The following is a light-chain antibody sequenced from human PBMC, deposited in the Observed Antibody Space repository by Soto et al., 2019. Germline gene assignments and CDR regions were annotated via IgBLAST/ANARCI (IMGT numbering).Light chain of an antibody. J-gene: IGKJ5*01. CDR1: QGVSSY. Sequence: VIWMTQSPSLLSASTGDRVTISCRMSQGVSSYLNWYQQKPGEAPKLLIYDASALPREVPSRFSGSGSGTDFTLTISSLQPEDFATYYCQQANSFPITFGQGTRLEI. CDR2: DAS. V-gene: IGKV1D-8*03. CDR3: QQANSFPIT.